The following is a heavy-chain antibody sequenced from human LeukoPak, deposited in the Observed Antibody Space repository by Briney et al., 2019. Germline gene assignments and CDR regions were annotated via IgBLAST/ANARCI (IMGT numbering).Heavy chain of an antibody. CDR2: ISAYNGNT. Sequence: ASVKVSCKASGYTFTSYGISWVRQAPGQGLEWMGWISAYNGNTNYAQKLQGRVTMTTDTSTTTAYMELRSLRSDDTAVYYCARAGISAYYYYMDVWGKGTTVTVSS. V-gene: IGHV1-18*01. J-gene: IGHJ6*03. D-gene: IGHD6-25*01. CDR1: GYTFTSYG. CDR3: ARAGISAYYYYMDV.